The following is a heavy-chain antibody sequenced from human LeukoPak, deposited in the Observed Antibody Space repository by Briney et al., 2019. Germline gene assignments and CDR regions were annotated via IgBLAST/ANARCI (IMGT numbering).Heavy chain of an antibody. J-gene: IGHJ4*02. CDR2: INHSGST. Sequence: SGTLSLTCAVYGGSFSGYYWSWIRQPPGKGLEWIGEINHSGSTNYNPSLKSRVTISVDTSKNQFSLKLSSVTAADTAVYYCARASYDFFDYWGQGTLVTVSS. CDR1: GGSFSGYY. CDR3: ARASYDFFDY. V-gene: IGHV4-34*01. D-gene: IGHD3-3*01.